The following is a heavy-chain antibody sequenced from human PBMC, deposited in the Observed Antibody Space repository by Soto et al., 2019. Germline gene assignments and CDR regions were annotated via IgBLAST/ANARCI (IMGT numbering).Heavy chain of an antibody. CDR3: AREDIVVVPAAIPDNWFDP. CDR2: INPKSGGT. CDR1: GYTFTGYY. D-gene: IGHD2-2*02. J-gene: IGHJ5*02. Sequence: SVKVSCKASGYTFTGYYMHWVRQAPGQGLEWMGWINPKSGGTNYAQKFQGWVTMTRDTSISTAYMELSRLRSDDTAVYYCAREDIVVVPAAIPDNWFDPWGQGTLVTVSS. V-gene: IGHV1-2*04.